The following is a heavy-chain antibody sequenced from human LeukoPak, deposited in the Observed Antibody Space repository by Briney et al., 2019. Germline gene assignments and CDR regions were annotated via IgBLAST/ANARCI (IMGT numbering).Heavy chain of an antibody. J-gene: IGHJ3*02. CDR2: IWYDGSNK. CDR1: GFTFSSYG. V-gene: IGHV3-33*01. Sequence: GGSLRLSCAASGFTFSSYGMHWVRQAPGKGLEWVAVIWYDGSNKYYADSVKGRFTISRDNSKNTLYLQMNSLRAEDTAVYYCARDLDITMVRGVINGDAFDIWGQGTMVTVSS. CDR3: ARDLDITMVRGVINGDAFDI. D-gene: IGHD3-10*01.